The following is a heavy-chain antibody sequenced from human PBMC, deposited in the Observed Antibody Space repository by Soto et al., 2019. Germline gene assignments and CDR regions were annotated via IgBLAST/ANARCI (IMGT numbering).Heavy chain of an antibody. D-gene: IGHD3-9*01. Sequence: TIPDTCPFACGSLSSISYYWGWIRKPPGKGLEWIGSIYYSGSTYYNPSLKSRVTISVDTSKNQFSLKLSSVTAADTAVYYCARHVEYSSSSVYYILTGYPLYYYYGMAVLGQGTKVIVSS. J-gene: IGHJ6*02. CDR1: CGSLSSISYY. V-gene: IGHV4-39*01. CDR3: ARHVEYSSSSVYYILTGYPLYYYYGMAV. CDR2: IYYSGST.